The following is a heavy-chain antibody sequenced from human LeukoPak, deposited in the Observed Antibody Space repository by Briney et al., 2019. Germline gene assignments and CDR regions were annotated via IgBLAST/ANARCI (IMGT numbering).Heavy chain of an antibody. Sequence: GGSLRLSCAASGFTFSNYWMHWVRQAPGKGLVWVSRINSDGSRISYADSVKGRFTISRDNAKNTLYLQMNSLRADDTAVYYCARDRAGYGDYWGQGTLVTVSS. CDR2: INSDGSRI. CDR3: ARDRAGYGDY. D-gene: IGHD3-9*01. J-gene: IGHJ4*02. V-gene: IGHV3-74*01. CDR1: GFTFSNYW.